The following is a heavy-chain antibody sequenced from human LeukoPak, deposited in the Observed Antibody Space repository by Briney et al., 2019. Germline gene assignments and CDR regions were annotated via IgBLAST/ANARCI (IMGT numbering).Heavy chain of an antibody. CDR1: GFTFSSYA. J-gene: IGHJ4*02. CDR3: ASVDTAMVEL. V-gene: IGHV3-48*04. D-gene: IGHD5-18*01. CDR2: ISSSGSTI. Sequence: GGSLRLSCAASGFTFSSYAMSWVRQAPGKGLEWVSYISSSGSTIYYADSVKGRFTISRDNAKNSLYLQMNSLRAEDAAVYYCASVDTAMVELWGQGTLVTVSS.